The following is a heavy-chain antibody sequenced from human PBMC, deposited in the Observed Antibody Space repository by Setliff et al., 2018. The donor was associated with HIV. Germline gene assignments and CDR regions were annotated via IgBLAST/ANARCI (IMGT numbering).Heavy chain of an antibody. J-gene: IGHJ4*02. CDR2: IKHDGGEK. V-gene: IGHV3-7*03. D-gene: IGHD1-1*01. CDR1: GFTFSNYW. Sequence: PGGSLRHSCEASGFTFSNYWMSWVRQAPGRGLEWVANIKHDGGEKEYVDSVKGRFTVSRDNAKNSLYLQMSSLKAEDTAVYYCARARWNDVSPLYYSDLWGQGTLVTVSS. CDR3: ARARWNDVSPLYYSDL.